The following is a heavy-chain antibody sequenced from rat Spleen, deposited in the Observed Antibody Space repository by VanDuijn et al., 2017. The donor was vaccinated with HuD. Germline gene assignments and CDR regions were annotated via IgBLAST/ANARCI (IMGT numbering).Heavy chain of an antibody. CDR1: GFTFSDYY. D-gene: IGHD4-3*01. CDR3: ARQDTSGYSNWFAY. CDR2: FSYDGLNT. Sequence: EVQLVESDGGLVQPGRSLKLSCAASGFTFSDYYMAWVRQAPTKGLEWVATFSYDGLNTYYRDSVKGRFTISRDNAKSTLYLQVDSLRAEDTATYYCARQDTSGYSNWFAYWGQGTLVTVSS. V-gene: IGHV5-29*01. J-gene: IGHJ3*01.